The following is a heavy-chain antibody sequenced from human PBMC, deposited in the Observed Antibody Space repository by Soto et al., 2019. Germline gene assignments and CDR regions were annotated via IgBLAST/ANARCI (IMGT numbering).Heavy chain of an antibody. CDR2: IYWDDDE. D-gene: IGHD3-10*01. V-gene: IGHV2-5*02. J-gene: IGHJ6*02. CDR1: GFSLNTGGVG. Sequence: ITLKESGPTLVKPTQTLTLTCTFSGFSLNTGGVGVGWVRQPRGKAMEWLALIYWDDDERYRTSLRSRLNITXDXTXNXLVLTMTNMDPEDTATYYCVRNWRYYGGDYYYGMDAWGQGTTVTVSS. CDR3: VRNWRYYGGDYYYGMDA.